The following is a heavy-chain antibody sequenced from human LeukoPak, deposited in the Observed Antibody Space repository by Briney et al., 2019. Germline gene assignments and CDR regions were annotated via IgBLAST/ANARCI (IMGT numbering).Heavy chain of an antibody. V-gene: IGHV3-15*01. CDR2: IKSKTDGGTT. CDR1: GFTFSNAW. CDR3: TTEVVVVVAATNWFDP. D-gene: IGHD2-15*01. J-gene: IGHJ5*02. Sequence: GGSLRLSCAASGFTFSNAWMSWVRQAPGKGLEWVGRIKSKTDGGTTDYAAPVKGRFTISRDDSKNTPYLQMNSLKAEDTAVYYCTTEVVVVVAATNWFDPWGQGTLVTVSS.